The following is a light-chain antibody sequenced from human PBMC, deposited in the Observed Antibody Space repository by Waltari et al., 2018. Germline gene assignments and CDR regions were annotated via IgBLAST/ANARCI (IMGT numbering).Light chain of an antibody. CDR2: GAS. CDR3: QQYGSSPWT. CDR1: QSVRSSY. V-gene: IGKV3-20*01. Sequence: EIVLMQSPGTLSMSPGERATLSCRASQSVRSSYLAWYQQKPGQAPRLLIYGASSRATGIPDRISGSGSVTDFTLTISRLEPEDFAVYYCQQYGSSPWTFGQGTKVEIK. J-gene: IGKJ1*01.